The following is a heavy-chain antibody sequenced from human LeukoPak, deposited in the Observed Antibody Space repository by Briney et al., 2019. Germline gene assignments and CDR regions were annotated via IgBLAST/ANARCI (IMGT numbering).Heavy chain of an antibody. CDR1: CSSISRYF. D-gene: IGHD3-16*01. Sequence: SETLALTCIVSCSSISRYFWTWIGQPPGKGLEWIGYLHDRRIYNDNPAIRSRATIPVDTSKTEVSLKWTSVTAANTAVYYCARHKERGGGGSYYYYGVDVWGQGTTVTVSS. J-gene: IGHJ6*02. CDR2: LHDRRIY. CDR3: ARHKERGGGGSYYYYGVDV. V-gene: IGHV4-59*08.